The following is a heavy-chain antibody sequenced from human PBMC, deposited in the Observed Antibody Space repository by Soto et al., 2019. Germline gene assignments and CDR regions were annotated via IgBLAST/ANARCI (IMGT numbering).Heavy chain of an antibody. CDR2: ISYDGSNK. Sequence: AGGSLRLSCAASGFTFSSYAMHWVRQAPGKGLEWVAVISYDGSNKYYADSVKGRFTISRDNSKNTLYLQMNSLRAEDTAVYYCARSWRASKLVDYWGQGTLVTVSS. CDR1: GFTFSSYA. D-gene: IGHD6-6*01. CDR3: ARSWRASKLVDY. J-gene: IGHJ4*02. V-gene: IGHV3-30-3*01.